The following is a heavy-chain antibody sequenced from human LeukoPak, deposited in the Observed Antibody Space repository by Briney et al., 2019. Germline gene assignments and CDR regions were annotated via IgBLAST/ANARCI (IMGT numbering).Heavy chain of an antibody. CDR2: IHRDGNNI. CDR1: QFNFNKFG. V-gene: IGHV3-74*01. CDR3: ARGLRDRYGMDV. J-gene: IGHJ6*02. Sequence: GGSLRLSCATSQFNFNKFGMTWVRQAPGKGLDWVSRIHRDGNNINYADFVQGRFTVSRDNAKNTLYLQMHSLRVEDTAMYYCARGLRDRYGMDVWGQGTTVTVSS.